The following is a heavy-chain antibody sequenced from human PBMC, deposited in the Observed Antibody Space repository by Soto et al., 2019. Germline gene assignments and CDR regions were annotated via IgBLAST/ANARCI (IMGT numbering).Heavy chain of an antibody. CDR3: ARDERRGYGPRTYFWTLGYYYGMDV. CDR1: RDTLTSCG. Sequence: ASVKVSCTASRDTLTSCGLSWVRQSPEQGLEWMGLIIAYNGNANYAQKLQRRVTMTTDTSTSTAYMELRSLRSDDTAVYSCARDERRGYGPRTYFWTLGYYYGMDVWRQGTTVTVS. D-gene: IGHD3-10*01. J-gene: IGHJ6*02. V-gene: IGHV1-18*04. CDR2: IIAYNGNA.